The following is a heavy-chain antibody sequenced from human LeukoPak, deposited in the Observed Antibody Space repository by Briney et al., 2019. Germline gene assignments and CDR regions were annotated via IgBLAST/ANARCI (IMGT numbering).Heavy chain of an antibody. Sequence: GGSLRLSCAASGFTFSSYDMHWVRQATGKGLEWVSAIGTAGDTYYPGSVKGRFTISRENAKNSLYLQMNSLRVGDTAVYYCARAGGYSYGGAFDIWGQGTMVTVSS. CDR2: IGTAGDT. CDR1: GFTFSSYD. D-gene: IGHD5-18*01. J-gene: IGHJ3*02. V-gene: IGHV3-13*01. CDR3: ARAGGYSYGGAFDI.